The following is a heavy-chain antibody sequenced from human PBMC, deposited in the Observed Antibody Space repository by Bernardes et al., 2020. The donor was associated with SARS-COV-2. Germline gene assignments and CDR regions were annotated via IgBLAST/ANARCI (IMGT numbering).Heavy chain of an antibody. CDR2: INHSGST. Sequence: SEALPVRCAVYGGSFSGYYWSWIQKPPGKGLEWIGEINHSGSTNYNPSLKRRVTRSVDTSKNQFSLRLSSVTAADTAVYYCARVRYYDSSGYSGDYWGQGTLVTVSS. V-gene: IGHV4-34*01. J-gene: IGHJ4*02. D-gene: IGHD3-22*01. CDR1: GGSFSGYY. CDR3: ARVRYYDSSGYSGDY.